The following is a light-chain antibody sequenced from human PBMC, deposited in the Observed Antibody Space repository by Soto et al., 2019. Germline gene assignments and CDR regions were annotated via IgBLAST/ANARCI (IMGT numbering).Light chain of an antibody. CDR1: QSISSW. CDR3: QQYSDNWT. Sequence: DIQMTQSPSTLSASVGDRVTITCRASQSISSWLAWYQQKPGTAPKLLIYKASTLQSGVPSRFSGSGSGTEFTLPISSLQPDDFATYYCQQYSDNWTFGQGTKV. J-gene: IGKJ1*01. CDR2: KAS. V-gene: IGKV1-5*03.